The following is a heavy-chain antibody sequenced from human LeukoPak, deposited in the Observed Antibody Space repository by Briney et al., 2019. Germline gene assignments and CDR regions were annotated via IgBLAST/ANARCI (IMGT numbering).Heavy chain of an antibody. CDR3: AREAYNTVYFDY. J-gene: IGHJ4*02. Sequence: PGTSLRLSCAASGFAFSNYAMHWVRQAPGKGLEWVAGISYDASNQYYADSVKGRFIISRDNSKNTLYLQMNSLRVEDTAVYYCAREAYNTVYFDYWGQGTLVTVSS. V-gene: IGHV3-30*04. CDR2: ISYDASNQ. D-gene: IGHD1-14*01. CDR1: GFAFSNYA.